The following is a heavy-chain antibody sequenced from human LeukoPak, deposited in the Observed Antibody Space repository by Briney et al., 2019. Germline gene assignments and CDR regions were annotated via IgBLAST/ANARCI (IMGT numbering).Heavy chain of an antibody. D-gene: IGHD6-25*01. J-gene: IGHJ6*02. CDR2: INAGNGNT. V-gene: IGHV1-3*01. CDR1: GYTFTSYA. CDR3: ARDISATLYYYYGMDV. Sequence: GVSVKVSCKASGYTFTSYAMHWVRQAPGQRLEWMGWINAGNGNTKYSQKFQGRVTITRDTSASTAYMELSSLRSEDTAVYYCARDISATLYYYYGMDVWGQGTTVTVSS.